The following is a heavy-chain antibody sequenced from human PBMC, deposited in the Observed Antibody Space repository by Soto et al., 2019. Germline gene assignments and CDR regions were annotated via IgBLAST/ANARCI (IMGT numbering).Heavy chain of an antibody. D-gene: IGHD6-13*01. J-gene: IGHJ6*01. CDR1: GYTFTSYD. V-gene: IGHV1-8*01. Sequence: SSVKVSCKASGYTFTSYDINWVRQATGQGLEWVGWMNPNSGNTGYAQKFQGRVTMTRNTSISTAYMELSSLRSEDTAVYYCARVRGLIAAAGTAYYYYGMDVWG. CDR2: MNPNSGNT. CDR3: ARVRGLIAAAGTAYYYYGMDV.